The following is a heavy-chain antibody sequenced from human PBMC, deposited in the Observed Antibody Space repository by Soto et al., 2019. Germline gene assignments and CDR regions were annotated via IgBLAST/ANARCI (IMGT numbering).Heavy chain of an antibody. CDR3: ARSQGGSSSLDIYYYYYYGMDV. V-gene: IGHV1-69*01. Sequence: QVQLVQSGAEVKKPGSSVKVSCKAPGGTFSSYAISWVRQAPGQGLEWMGGVIPIFGTAKYAQKFQGRVTITADEYTSTGYMELSRLRSEDTAVYYCARSQGGSSSLDIYYYYYYGMDVWGQGTKVTVSS. CDR2: VIPIFGTA. CDR1: GGTFSSYA. J-gene: IGHJ6*02. D-gene: IGHD2-15*01.